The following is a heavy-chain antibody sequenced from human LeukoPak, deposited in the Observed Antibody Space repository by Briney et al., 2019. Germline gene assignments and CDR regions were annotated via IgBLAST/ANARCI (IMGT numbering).Heavy chain of an antibody. Sequence: GGSLRLSCAASGFTFSSYSMNWVRQAPGKGLEWVSSISSSSSYIYYADSVKGRFTISRDNAKNSLYLQMNSPRAEDTAVYYCARDLGVSGIQLSGPYYYYYYMDVWGKGTTVTVSS. D-gene: IGHD5-18*01. CDR3: ARDLGVSGIQLSGPYYYYYYMDV. CDR1: GFTFSSYS. V-gene: IGHV3-21*01. J-gene: IGHJ6*03. CDR2: ISSSSSYI.